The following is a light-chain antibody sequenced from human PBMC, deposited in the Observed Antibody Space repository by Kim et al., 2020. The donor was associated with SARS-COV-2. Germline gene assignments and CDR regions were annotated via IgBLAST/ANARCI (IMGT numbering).Light chain of an antibody. Sequence: GQSVTISCTGTSSDVGSYNYVSWYQQHPGKAPKLMIYDVSKRPSGVPDRFSAPKSGNTASLTISGLQAEDEADYYCCSYAGSYTYVFGTGTKVTVL. CDR1: SSDVGSYNY. CDR3: CSYAGSYTYV. V-gene: IGLV2-11*01. J-gene: IGLJ1*01. CDR2: DVS.